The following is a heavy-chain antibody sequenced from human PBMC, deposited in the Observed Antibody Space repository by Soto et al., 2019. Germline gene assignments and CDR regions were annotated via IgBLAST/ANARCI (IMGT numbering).Heavy chain of an antibody. D-gene: IGHD2-2*01. V-gene: IGHV4-34*01. CDR3: ARGVPIVVVPAAMFSRGRYFDY. Sequence: SETLSLTCAVYGGSFSGYYWSWIRQPPGKGLEWIGEINHSGSTNYNPSLKSRVTISVDTSKNQFSLKLGSVTAADTAVYYCARGVPIVVVPAAMFSRGRYFDYWGQGTLVTVSS. CDR2: INHSGST. J-gene: IGHJ4*02. CDR1: GGSFSGYY.